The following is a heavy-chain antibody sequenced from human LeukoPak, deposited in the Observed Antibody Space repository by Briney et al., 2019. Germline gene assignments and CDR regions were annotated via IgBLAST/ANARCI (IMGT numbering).Heavy chain of an antibody. Sequence: GGSLRLSCSASGFTFSSYAMHRVRQAPGKGLEYVSAISGNGGNTYYADSLKGRFTISRDNSKNTLYLQMSSLRVEDTAVYYCVITSATGPLDYWGQGTLVTVSS. V-gene: IGHV3-64D*09. CDR3: VITSATGPLDY. J-gene: IGHJ4*02. CDR2: ISGNGGNT. D-gene: IGHD6-6*01. CDR1: GFTFSSYA.